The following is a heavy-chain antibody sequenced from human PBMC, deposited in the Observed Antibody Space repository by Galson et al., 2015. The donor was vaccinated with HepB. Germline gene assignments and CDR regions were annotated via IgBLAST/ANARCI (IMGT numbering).Heavy chain of an antibody. CDR3: SRYARLLDY. CDR2: ISSSGSTV. Sequence: SLRLSCAASGFTFSSYEMNWVRQAPGKGLEWVSYISSSGSTVYYAEAMNGRFTNSRDNAKNSLYLQMNTLRDEDTAVDYCSRYARLLDYWGQGTLVTVSP. CDR1: GFTFSSYE. V-gene: IGHV3-48*03. D-gene: IGHD1-26*01. J-gene: IGHJ4*02.